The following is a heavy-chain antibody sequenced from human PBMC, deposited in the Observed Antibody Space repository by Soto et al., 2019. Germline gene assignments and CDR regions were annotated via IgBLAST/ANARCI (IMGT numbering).Heavy chain of an antibody. V-gene: IGHV4-39*01. CDR1: GVSISSISYY. Sequence: SENLSLTFTVSGVSISSISYYWGWIRQPPGKGLELIGSIYYSGSTYYNPSLKSRVTISVDTSKNQFSLKLSSVTAADTAVYYCASLIQPLELMHTASIYXWGQGTMVTVSX. CDR2: IYYSGST. D-gene: IGHD5-18*01. J-gene: IGHJ4*02. CDR3: ASLIQPLELMHTASIYX.